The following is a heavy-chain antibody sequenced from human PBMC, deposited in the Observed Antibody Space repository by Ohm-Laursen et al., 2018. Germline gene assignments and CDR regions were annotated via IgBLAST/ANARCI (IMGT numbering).Heavy chain of an antibody. Sequence: GSLRLSCSASGFTFSNAWMSWVRQAPGKGLEWVSAISGSGGSTYYADSVKGRFTISRDNSKNTLYLQMNSLRAEDTAVYYCAKGYRVGYYWGQGTLVTVSS. CDR1: GFTFSNAW. J-gene: IGHJ4*02. CDR2: ISGSGGST. CDR3: AKGYRVGYY. V-gene: IGHV3-23*01. D-gene: IGHD1-26*01.